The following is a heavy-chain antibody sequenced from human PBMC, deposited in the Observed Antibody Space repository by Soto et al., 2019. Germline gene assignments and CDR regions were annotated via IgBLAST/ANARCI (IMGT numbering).Heavy chain of an antibody. Sequence: QVQLVQSGAEVKKPGASVKVSCKASGYTFTSYDINWVRQATGQGLEWMGWMNPNSGNTGYAQEFQARVTMTRNTSISTAYMEMSRLRSEETAVYYCAREHSSSSLDYWGQGTLVTVSS. V-gene: IGHV1-8*01. CDR2: MNPNSGNT. J-gene: IGHJ4*02. CDR1: GYTFTSYD. CDR3: AREHSSSSLDY. D-gene: IGHD6-13*01.